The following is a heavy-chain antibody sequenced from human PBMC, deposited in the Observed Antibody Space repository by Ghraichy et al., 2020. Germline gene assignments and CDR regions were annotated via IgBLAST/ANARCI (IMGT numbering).Heavy chain of an antibody. Sequence: SETLSLTCTVSGGSISSGGYYWSWIRQHPGKGLEWIGYIYYSGSTYYNPSLKSRVTISVDTSKNQFSLKLSSVTAADTAVYYCARASRIAPALAYYYYGMDVWGQGTTVTVSS. V-gene: IGHV4-31*03. CDR2: IYYSGST. D-gene: IGHD6-13*01. CDR1: GGSISSGGYY. CDR3: ARASRIAPALAYYYYGMDV. J-gene: IGHJ6*02.